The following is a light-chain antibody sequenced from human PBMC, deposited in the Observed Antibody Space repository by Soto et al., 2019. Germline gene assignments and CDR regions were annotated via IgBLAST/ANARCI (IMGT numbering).Light chain of an antibody. CDR2: GAT. Sequence: DIVLTQSPGTLSLSPGERATLSCRASQSIARSYIVWYQQKPGQAPRLLIYGATNRATGIPDRFSGSGSGTDFALTISRLQPEDVAVYYCQHCALTPFTFGPGTKGDSK. CDR1: QSIARSY. J-gene: IGKJ3*01. V-gene: IGKV3-20*01. CDR3: QHCALTPFT.